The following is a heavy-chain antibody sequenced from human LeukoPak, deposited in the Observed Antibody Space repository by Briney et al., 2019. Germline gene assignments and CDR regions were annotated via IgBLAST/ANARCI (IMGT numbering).Heavy chain of an antibody. CDR1: GYTFTSYG. CDR2: ISAYNGNT. V-gene: IGHV1-18*01. Sequence: GASVKVSCKASGYTFTSYGISWVRQAPRQGLEWMGWISAYNGNTNYAQKFQGRVTMTRDTSISTAYMELSRLRSDDTAVYYCARVLGWNDRDYWGQGTLVTVSS. D-gene: IGHD1-1*01. CDR3: ARVLGWNDRDY. J-gene: IGHJ4*02.